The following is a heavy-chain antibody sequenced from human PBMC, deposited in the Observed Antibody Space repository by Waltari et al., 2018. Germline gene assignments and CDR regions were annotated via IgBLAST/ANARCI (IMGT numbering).Heavy chain of an antibody. CDR2: ISCSGDTT. D-gene: IGHD3-3*01. CDR3: ATGGEGSTIFGVVNT. J-gene: IGHJ4*02. Sequence: EVQVLESGGGLVQPGGSLRLSCSASGFTFSAYAMSWVRQAPGKGLEWVSSISCSGDTTYYADSGKGRFTISRDNSKNALDLQLNSLRAEDTAVYYCATGGEGSTIFGVVNTWGQGTLVTVSS. CDR1: GFTFSAYA. V-gene: IGHV3-23*01.